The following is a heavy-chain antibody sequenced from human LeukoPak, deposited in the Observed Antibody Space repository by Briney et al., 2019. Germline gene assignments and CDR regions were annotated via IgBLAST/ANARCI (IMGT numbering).Heavy chain of an antibody. D-gene: IGHD6-13*01. J-gene: IGHJ3*02. CDR2: MNPNSGNT. CDR1: GYTFTIYD. CDR3: ARELTAADDAFDI. V-gene: IGHV1-8*01. Sequence: ASVNVSCKASGYTFTIYDINGGRQATGQGLEWVVWMNPNSGNTGYAQKFQGRVTMTRNTSISTAYMELSSLRSEDTAVYYCARELTAADDAFDIWGQGTMVTVSS.